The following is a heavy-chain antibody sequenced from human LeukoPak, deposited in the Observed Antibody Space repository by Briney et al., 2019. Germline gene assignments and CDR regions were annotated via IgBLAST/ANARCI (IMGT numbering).Heavy chain of an antibody. D-gene: IGHD1-14*01. CDR1: GGSFSGYY. J-gene: IGHJ4*02. Sequence: SETLSLTCALYGGSFSGYYWSWIRQPPGKGLEWIGEINHSGSTNYNPSLKSRVTISVDTSKNQFSLKLSSVTAADTAVYYCARGPRHHFNYWGQGTLVTVSS. CDR3: ARGPRHHFNY. V-gene: IGHV4-34*01. CDR2: INHSGST.